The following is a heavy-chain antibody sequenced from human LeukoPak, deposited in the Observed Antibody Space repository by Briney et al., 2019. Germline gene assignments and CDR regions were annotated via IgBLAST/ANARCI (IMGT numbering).Heavy chain of an antibody. V-gene: IGHV3-30*02. CDR1: GITFNNFG. J-gene: IGHJ3*02. D-gene: IGHD6-19*01. Sequence: GGSLRLSCEASGITFNNFGMHWVRQAPGKGLEWVAFIRYGGNDERYADSVKGRFTISRDNSKNTLYLQMNSLRAEDTAVYYCARISVAAPPDAFDIWGQGTMVTVSS. CDR2: IRYGGNDE. CDR3: ARISVAAPPDAFDI.